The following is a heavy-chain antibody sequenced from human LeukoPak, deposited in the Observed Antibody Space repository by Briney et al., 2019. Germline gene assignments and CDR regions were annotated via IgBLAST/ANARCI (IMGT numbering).Heavy chain of an antibody. CDR2: IYYSGST. V-gene: IGHV4-39*07. D-gene: IGHD3-22*01. CDR3: ARWGVYYDSSGWPDY. J-gene: IGHJ4*02. Sequence: PSETLSLTCTVSGGSISSSSYYWGWIRQPPGKGLEWIGSIYYSGSTYYNPSLKSRVTISVDTSKNQFSLKLSSVTAADTAVYYCARWGVYYDSSGWPDYWGQGTLVTVSS. CDR1: GGSISSSSYY.